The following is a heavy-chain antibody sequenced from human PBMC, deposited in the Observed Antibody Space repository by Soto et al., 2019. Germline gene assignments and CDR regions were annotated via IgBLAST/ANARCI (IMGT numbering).Heavy chain of an antibody. CDR2: ISYDGSNK. CDR3: ARDGSIAAAGTVGWFDP. Sequence: QVQLVESGGGVVQPGRSLRLSCAASGFTFSSYAMHWVRQAPGKGLEWVAVISYDGSNKYYADSVKGRFTISRDNSKNTLYLQMNSLRAEETAVYYCARDGSIAAAGTVGWFDPWGQGTLVTVSS. CDR1: GFTFSSYA. V-gene: IGHV3-30-3*01. J-gene: IGHJ5*02. D-gene: IGHD6-13*01.